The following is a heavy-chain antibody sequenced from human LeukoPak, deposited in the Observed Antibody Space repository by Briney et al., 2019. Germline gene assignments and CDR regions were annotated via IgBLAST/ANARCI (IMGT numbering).Heavy chain of an antibody. CDR2: IYYSGST. D-gene: IGHD1-26*01. CDR3: ARDPERIVGAPLDY. Sequence: PSETLSLTCTVYGGSISSYYWSWIRQSPGKGLEWIGSIYYSGSTYYNPSLKSRVTISVDTSKNQFSLKLSSVTAADTAVYYCARDPERIVGAPLDYWGQGTLVTVSS. V-gene: IGHV4-59*12. J-gene: IGHJ4*02. CDR1: GGSISSYY.